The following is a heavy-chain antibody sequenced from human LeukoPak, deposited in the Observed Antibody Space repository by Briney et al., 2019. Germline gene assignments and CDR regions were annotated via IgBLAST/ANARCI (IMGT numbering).Heavy chain of an antibody. V-gene: IGHV3-49*04. Sequence: GSLRLSCTASGFTFGDYAMTWVRQAPGKGLEWVGFIASKTYGGTAEYAASVKGRFTISRDDSKCIAYLQMNSLKTEDTAVYFCSRDQTPYYWGQGTLVTVSS. CDR1: GFTFGDYA. CDR3: SRDQTPYY. J-gene: IGHJ4*02. CDR2: IASKTYGGTA.